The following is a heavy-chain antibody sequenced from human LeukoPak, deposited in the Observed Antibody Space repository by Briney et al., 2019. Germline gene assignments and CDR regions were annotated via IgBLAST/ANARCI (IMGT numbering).Heavy chain of an antibody. V-gene: IGHV3-66*01. CDR3: ARDVPPYLTSPWGLDV. J-gene: IGHJ6*02. CDR1: GFTVSGNY. Sequence: GGSLRLSCAASGFTVSGNYISWVRQAPGKGLEWVSLISGDGTTYYADPVKGRFTISRDNSKNTVHLQMNSLRPEDAALYYCARDVPPYLTSPWGLDVWGQGTTAIVSS. CDR2: ISGDGTT. D-gene: IGHD1-14*01.